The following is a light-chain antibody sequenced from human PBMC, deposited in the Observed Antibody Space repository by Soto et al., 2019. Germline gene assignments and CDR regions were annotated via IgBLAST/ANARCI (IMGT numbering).Light chain of an antibody. Sequence: EIVLTQPPATLSLSPGERAALSCRASQSVSSYFAWYQQKPGQAPRLLIYDASNRATGIPARFSGSGSGPDFTLAISSLAPDDFAVYYCQQRGNWPVTFGQGTKVDIK. CDR3: QQRGNWPVT. J-gene: IGKJ1*01. V-gene: IGKV3-11*01. CDR2: DAS. CDR1: QSVSSY.